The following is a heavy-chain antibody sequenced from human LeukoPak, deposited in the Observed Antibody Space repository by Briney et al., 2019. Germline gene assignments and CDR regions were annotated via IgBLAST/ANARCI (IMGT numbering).Heavy chain of an antibody. J-gene: IGHJ5*02. CDR2: INHSGST. Sequence: SETLSLTCAVYGGSFSGYYWSWIRQPPGKGLEWIGEINHSGSTNYNPSLKSRVTISVDTSKTQFSLKLSSVTAADTAVYYCARVAGYCSGGSCRTRFDPWGQGTLVTVSS. CDR1: GGSFSGYY. D-gene: IGHD2-15*01. CDR3: ARVAGYCSGGSCRTRFDP. V-gene: IGHV4-34*01.